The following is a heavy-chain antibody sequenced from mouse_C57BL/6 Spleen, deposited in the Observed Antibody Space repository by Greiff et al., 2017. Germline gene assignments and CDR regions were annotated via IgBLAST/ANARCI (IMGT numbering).Heavy chain of an antibody. V-gene: IGHV1-26*01. CDR2: INPNNGGT. CDR1: GYTFTDYY. J-gene: IGHJ4*01. D-gene: IGHD2-1*01. Sequence: EVQLQQSGPELVKPGASVKISCKASGYTFTDYYMNWVKQSHGKSLEWIGDINPNNGGTSYNQKFKGKATLTVDKSSSTAYMELRSLTSEDSAVYYCALIYYGKGGYAMDYWGQGTSVTVSS. CDR3: ALIYYGKGGYAMDY.